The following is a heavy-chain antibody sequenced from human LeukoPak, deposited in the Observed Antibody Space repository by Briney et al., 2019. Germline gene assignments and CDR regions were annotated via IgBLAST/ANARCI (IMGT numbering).Heavy chain of an antibody. Sequence: SETLSLTCTVSGDSLSTSYWSWVRQPAGKGLEWIGRIYTSGSTNYNPPLKSRVTISVDTSKNQFSLKLSSVTAADTAVYYCARGVVAATFYYYMDVWGKGTTVTVSS. CDR1: GDSLSTSY. V-gene: IGHV4-4*07. CDR3: ARGVVAATFYYYMDV. J-gene: IGHJ6*03. D-gene: IGHD2-15*01. CDR2: IYTSGST.